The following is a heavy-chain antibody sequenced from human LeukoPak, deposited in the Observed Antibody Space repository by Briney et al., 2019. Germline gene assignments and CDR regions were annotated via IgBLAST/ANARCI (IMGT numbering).Heavy chain of an antibody. Sequence: PGGSLRLSCAASGFAFSSYSMNWVRQAPGKGLEWVSSISSNSSYIYYADSVKGRFTISRDNAKNSLYLQMNSLRAEDTAVYYCARLYYDILTGYFPWGQGTLVTVSS. CDR3: ARLYYDILTGYFP. D-gene: IGHD3-9*01. CDR2: ISSNSSYI. CDR1: GFAFSSYS. J-gene: IGHJ5*02. V-gene: IGHV3-21*01.